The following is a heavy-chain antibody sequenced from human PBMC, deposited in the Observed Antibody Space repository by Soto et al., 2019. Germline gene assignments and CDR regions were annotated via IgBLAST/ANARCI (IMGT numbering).Heavy chain of an antibody. CDR1: GFIFSNYA. J-gene: IGHJ4*02. CDR3: AKDNGRGGGSVFDY. Sequence: GGSLRLSCAPSGFIFSNYAMSWVRQARGKGLEWVSAISGSGADTYYTESVKGRFTISRDNFKNTLYLQMNSLRAEDTAVYYCAKDNGRGGGSVFDYWGQGTLVTVYS. V-gene: IGHV3-23*01. CDR2: ISGSGADT. D-gene: IGHD2-15*01.